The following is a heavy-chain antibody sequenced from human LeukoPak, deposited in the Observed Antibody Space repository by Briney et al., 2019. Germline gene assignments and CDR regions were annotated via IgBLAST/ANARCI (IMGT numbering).Heavy chain of an antibody. D-gene: IGHD6-13*01. Sequence: ASVKVSCKASGYTFTGYYMHWVRQAPGQGLEWMGWINPNSGGTNYAQKFQGRVTITRNTSISTAYMELSSLRSEDTAVYYCARGSSSSPNDYWGQGTLVTVSS. CDR2: INPNSGGT. CDR3: ARGSSSSPNDY. CDR1: GYTFTGYY. J-gene: IGHJ4*02. V-gene: IGHV1-2*02.